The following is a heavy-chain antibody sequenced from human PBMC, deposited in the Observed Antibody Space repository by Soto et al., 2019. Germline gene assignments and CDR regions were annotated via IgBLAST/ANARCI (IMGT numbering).Heavy chain of an antibody. D-gene: IGHD1-1*01. CDR2: IYYSGST. J-gene: IGHJ5*02. CDR3: ARDPGNFDKWFDP. Sequence: TLSLTCTVSGGSFSSGSYYWSLIRQPPGKGLEWIGYIYYSGSTNYNPSLKSRVTISVDTSKNQFSLKLSSVTAADTAVYYCARDPGNFDKWFDPLGQGTLLSVSS. CDR1: GGSFSSGSYY. V-gene: IGHV4-61*01.